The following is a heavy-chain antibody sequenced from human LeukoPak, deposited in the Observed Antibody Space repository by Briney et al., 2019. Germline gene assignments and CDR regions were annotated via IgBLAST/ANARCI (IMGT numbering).Heavy chain of an antibody. CDR1: GGSISSYY. Sequence: ASETLSLTCTVSGGSISSYYWSWIRQPPGKGLEWIGYIYYSGSTNYNPSLKSRVAISVDTSKNQFSLKLSSVTAADTAVYYCAREITMVRGVIIPDAFDSWGQGTMVTVSS. CDR3: AREITMVRGVIIPDAFDS. D-gene: IGHD3-10*01. V-gene: IGHV4-59*01. CDR2: IYYSGST. J-gene: IGHJ3*02.